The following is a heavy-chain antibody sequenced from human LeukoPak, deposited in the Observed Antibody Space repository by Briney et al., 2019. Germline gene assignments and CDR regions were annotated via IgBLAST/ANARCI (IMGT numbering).Heavy chain of an antibody. V-gene: IGHV1-2*02. CDR2: INPNRGGT. CDR3: ARAFYYDSSGYYSSSYYYFQH. Sequence: ASVKVSCKASGYTFTSYYLHWVRQAPGQGLEWMGWINPNRGGTNYAQKFQGRVTMTRDTSISTAYMELSRLRSDDTAEYYCARAFYYDSSGYYSSSYYYFQHWGQGTLVTVSS. CDR1: GYTFTSYY. D-gene: IGHD3-22*01. J-gene: IGHJ1*01.